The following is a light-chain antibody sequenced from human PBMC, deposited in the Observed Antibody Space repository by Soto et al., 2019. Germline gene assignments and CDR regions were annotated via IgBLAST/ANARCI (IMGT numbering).Light chain of an antibody. CDR1: QSISSW. CDR2: DAS. J-gene: IGKJ3*01. CDR3: QQSSSTPRT. V-gene: IGKV1-5*01. Sequence: DIQMTQSPSTLSASVGDRVTITCRASQSISSWLAWYQQKPGKAPKLLIYDASSLESGVPSRFSGSGSGTEFTLTISSLQPDDFATYYCQQSSSTPRTFGPGTKVDIK.